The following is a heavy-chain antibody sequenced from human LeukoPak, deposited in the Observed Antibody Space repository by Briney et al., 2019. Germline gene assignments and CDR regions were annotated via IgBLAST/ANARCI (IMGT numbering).Heavy chain of an antibody. Sequence: GGSLRLSCAASGFTVSSNYMSWVRQAPGKGLEWVANIKQDGSDKYYVDSVKGRFTISRDNAKNSLYLQMNSLRDEDTAVYYCARAEEQRWGYVDYWGQGTLVTVSS. CDR1: GFTVSSNY. CDR3: ARAEEQRWGYVDY. V-gene: IGHV3-7*04. CDR2: IKQDGSDK. J-gene: IGHJ4*02. D-gene: IGHD5-24*01.